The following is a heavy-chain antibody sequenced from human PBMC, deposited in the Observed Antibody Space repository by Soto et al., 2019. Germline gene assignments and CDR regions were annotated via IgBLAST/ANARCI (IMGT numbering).Heavy chain of an antibody. V-gene: IGHV1-69*04. D-gene: IGHD6-13*01. CDR3: ARDEIAAAGTYYYYYMDV. CDR1: GGTFSSYT. Sequence: SVKVSCKASGGTFSSYTISWVRQAPGQGLEWMGRIIPILGIANYAQKFQGRVTITADKSTSTAYMELSSLRSEDTAVYYCARDEIAAAGTYYYYYMDVWGKGTTVTVSS. J-gene: IGHJ6*03. CDR2: IIPILGIA.